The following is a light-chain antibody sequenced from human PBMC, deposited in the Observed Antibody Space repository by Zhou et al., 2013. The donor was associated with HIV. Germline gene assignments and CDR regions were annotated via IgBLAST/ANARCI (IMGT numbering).Light chain of an antibody. CDR1: QSVSSTY. CDR3: QQYGNSPIT. J-gene: IGKJ5*01. V-gene: IGKV3-20*01. Sequence: EIVLTQSPGTLSLSPGERATLSCRASQSVSSTYLAWYQQKPGQAPRLLIYGASIRATGIPDRFSGSGSGTDFTLTISRLEPDDFATYYCQQYGNSPITFGQGHD. CDR2: GAS.